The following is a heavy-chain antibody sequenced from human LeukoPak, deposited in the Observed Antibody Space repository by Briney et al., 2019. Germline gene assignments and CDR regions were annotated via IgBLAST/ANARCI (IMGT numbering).Heavy chain of an antibody. V-gene: IGHV4-34*01. CDR1: GGSFSGYY. J-gene: IGHJ4*02. D-gene: IGHD3-16*01. CDR3: TRGDGYAQY. Sequence: PSETLSLTCAVYGGSFSGYYWSWIRQPPGKGLEWIGEINHSGSTNYNPSLKSRVTISVDTSKNQFSLQLSSVTAADTAIYYCTRGDGYAQYWGQGTLVTVSS. CDR2: INHSGST.